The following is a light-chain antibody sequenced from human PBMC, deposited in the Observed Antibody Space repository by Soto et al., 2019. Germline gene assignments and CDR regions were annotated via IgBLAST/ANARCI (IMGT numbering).Light chain of an antibody. Sequence: IVMTQSPATLSVSPGEGVTLSCRVRQSIRSNLAWYQQRPGQAARLLIYDASNTATGIPARFSGSGSGTDFTLTISSLQAEDVATYYCPHSSILPITSGQGTRLAIK. J-gene: IGKJ5*01. CDR2: DAS. CDR3: PHSSILPIT. CDR1: QSIRSN. V-gene: IGKV3D-15*01.